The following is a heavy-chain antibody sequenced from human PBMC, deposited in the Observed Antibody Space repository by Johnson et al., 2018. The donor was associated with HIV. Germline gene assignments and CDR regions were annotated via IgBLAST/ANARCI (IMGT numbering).Heavy chain of an antibody. Sequence: VQLVESGGGLVKPGGSLRLSCVASGFTFSDYYMTWIRQAPGKGLEWVSGINWNGGSTGYADSVKGRFTISRDNAKNSLYLQMNGLRAEDTALYYCARRINYDSSGVYLGDAFDIWGQGTMVTVSS. J-gene: IGHJ3*02. D-gene: IGHD3-22*01. CDR2: INWNGGST. CDR3: ARRINYDSSGVYLGDAFDI. CDR1: GFTFSDYY. V-gene: IGHV3-20*04.